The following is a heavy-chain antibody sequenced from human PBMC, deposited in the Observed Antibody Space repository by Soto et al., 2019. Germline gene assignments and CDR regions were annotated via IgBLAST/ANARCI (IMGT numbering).Heavy chain of an antibody. CDR2: IYSGGST. CDR1: GFTFSSYG. Sequence: PGGSLRLSCAASGFTFSSYGMHWVRQAPGKGLEWVAVIYSGGSTYYADSVKGRFTISRDNSKNTLYLQMNSLRAEDTAVYYCARVAPNLYYYYYMDVWGKGTTVTVSS. J-gene: IGHJ6*03. CDR3: ARVAPNLYYYYYMDV. V-gene: IGHV3-66*01. D-gene: IGHD2-15*01.